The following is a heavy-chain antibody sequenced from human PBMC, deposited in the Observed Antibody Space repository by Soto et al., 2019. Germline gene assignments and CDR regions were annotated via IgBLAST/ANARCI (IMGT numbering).Heavy chain of an antibody. V-gene: IGHV3-43*01. CDR3: AKDLCSWYVQECYYYYYGMDV. Sequence: PGGSLRLSCAASGFTFDDYTMHWVRQAPGKGLEWVSLISWDGGSTYYADSVKGRFTISRDNSKNSLYLQMNSLRTEDTALYYCAKDLCSWYVQECYYYYYGMDVWGQGTTVTVSS. CDR1: GFTFDDYT. J-gene: IGHJ6*02. D-gene: IGHD6-13*01. CDR2: ISWDGGST.